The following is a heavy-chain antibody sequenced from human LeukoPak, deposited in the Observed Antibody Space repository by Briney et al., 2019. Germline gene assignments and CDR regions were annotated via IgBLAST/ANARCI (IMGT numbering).Heavy chain of an antibody. CDR1: GFTFSSYS. V-gene: IGHV3-21*01. D-gene: IGHD3-10*01. CDR3: ARVGMVRGVIAPYYLNY. CDR2: ISSSSSYI. Sequence: GGSLRLSCAASGFTFSSYSMNWVRQAPGKGLEWVSSISSSSSYIYYADSVKGRFTISRDNAKNSLYLQMNSLRAEDTAVYYCARVGMVRGVIAPYYLNYWGQGTLVTVSS. J-gene: IGHJ4*02.